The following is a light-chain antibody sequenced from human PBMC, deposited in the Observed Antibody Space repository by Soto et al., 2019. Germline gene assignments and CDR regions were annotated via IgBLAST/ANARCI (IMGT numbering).Light chain of an antibody. CDR3: QQRSNWRGT. Sequence: IVFTLSPSTLPLPPAARATLSGRASQSVSSYLAWYQQKPGQAPRLLIYDASNRATGIPARFSGSGSGTDFTLTISSLEPEDFAVYYCQQRSNWRGTFGQGTRLDIK. CDR2: DAS. CDR1: QSVSSY. V-gene: IGKV3-11*01. J-gene: IGKJ5*01.